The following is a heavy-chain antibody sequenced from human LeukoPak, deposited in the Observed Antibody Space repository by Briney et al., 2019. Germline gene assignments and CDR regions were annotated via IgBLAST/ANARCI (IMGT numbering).Heavy chain of an antibody. CDR1: GGSISSGGYS. CDR3: AREGCSGGSCYGTVGIDH. Sequence: PSQTLSLTCTVSGGSISSGGYSWSWIRQFPGRGLEWIGYIYFTGITYYNPSLKSRATLSVDTSENEFSLSLRSVTAADTAVYYCAREGCSGGSCYGTVGIDHWGQGTLVTVSS. V-gene: IGHV4-31*03. CDR2: IYFTGIT. D-gene: IGHD2-15*01. J-gene: IGHJ4*02.